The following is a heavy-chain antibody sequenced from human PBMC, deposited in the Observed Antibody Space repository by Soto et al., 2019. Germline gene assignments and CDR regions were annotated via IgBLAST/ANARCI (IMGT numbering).Heavy chain of an antibody. V-gene: IGHV3-23*01. CDR1: GFTFSNYA. J-gene: IGHJ4*02. Sequence: EVQLLESGGGLVQPGGSLRLSCAASGFTFSNYAMSWVRQAPGKGLEWVSGISGGGGSSYYADSVKGRFTISRDNPKNTLYLLMNSLRAEDTAVYFCAHKCGVDCHSVFFYWGQGTLVIVSS. D-gene: IGHD2-21*02. CDR2: ISGGGGSS. CDR3: AHKCGVDCHSVFFY.